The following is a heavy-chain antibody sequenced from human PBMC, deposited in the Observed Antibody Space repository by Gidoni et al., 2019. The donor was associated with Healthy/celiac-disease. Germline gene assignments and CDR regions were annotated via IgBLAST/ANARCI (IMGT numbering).Heavy chain of an antibody. CDR3: ARGPYGVTGLFDY. CDR1: GFTFSSYG. D-gene: IGHD4-17*01. J-gene: IGHJ4*02. Sequence: QVQLVDSGGGVVQPGRSLRLSCAASGFTFSSYGMHWVRQAPGKGLEWVAVIWYDGSNKYYADSVKGRFTISRDNSKNTLYLQMNSLRAEDTAVYYCARGPYGVTGLFDYWGQGTLVTVSS. CDR2: IWYDGSNK. V-gene: IGHV3-33*01.